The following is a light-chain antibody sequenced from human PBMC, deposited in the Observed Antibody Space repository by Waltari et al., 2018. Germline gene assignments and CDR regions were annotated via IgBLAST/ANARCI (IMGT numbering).Light chain of an antibody. Sequence: QSVLTQPPSASGTPGQEVTLSCSGTSSSVGRNFVFWYQQLPGAAPKLLIFRSDRRPSGVPDRISGSKSGTSASPVITGLRSEDEADYYCAAWDDSLSAYVFGTGTKVTVL. CDR2: RSD. CDR3: AAWDDSLSAYV. V-gene: IGLV1-47*01. J-gene: IGLJ1*01. CDR1: SSSVGRNF.